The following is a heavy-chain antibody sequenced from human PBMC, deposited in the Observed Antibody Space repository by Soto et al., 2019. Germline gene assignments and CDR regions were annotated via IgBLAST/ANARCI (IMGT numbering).Heavy chain of an antibody. D-gene: IGHD3-10*01. J-gene: IGHJ3*02. Sequence: GGSLRLSCAASGFTFSSYGMHWVRQAPGKGLEWVAVISYDGSNKYYADSVKGRFTISRDNSKNTLYLQMNSLRAEDTAVYYCAKDSYYYGSGRTSAFDIWGQGPMGTVSS. CDR2: ISYDGSNK. V-gene: IGHV3-30*18. CDR3: AKDSYYYGSGRTSAFDI. CDR1: GFTFSSYG.